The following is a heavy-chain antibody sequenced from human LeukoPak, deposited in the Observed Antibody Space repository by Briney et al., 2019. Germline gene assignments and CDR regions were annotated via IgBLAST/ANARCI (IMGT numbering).Heavy chain of an antibody. Sequence: GGSLRLSCAASGFTFSNFGIHWVRQAPGKGLEWVSAISGSGGSTYYADSVKGRFTISRDNSKNTLYLQMNSLRAEDTAVYYCGITIFGVVIHPIDYWGQGTLVTVSS. CDR3: GITIFGVVIHPIDY. J-gene: IGHJ4*02. D-gene: IGHD3-3*01. CDR1: GFTFSNFG. CDR2: ISGSGGST. V-gene: IGHV3-23*01.